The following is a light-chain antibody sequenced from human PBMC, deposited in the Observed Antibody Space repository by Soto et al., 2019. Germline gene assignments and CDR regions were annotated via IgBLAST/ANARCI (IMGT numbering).Light chain of an antibody. CDR3: LLYDDGARV. CDR1: TGAVTSGYY. V-gene: IGLV7-43*01. CDR2: STT. J-gene: IGLJ2*01. Sequence: QAVVTQEPSLTVSPGGTVTLTCASSTGAVTSGYYPNWFQQKPGQAPTSLIYSTTNRHSWTPARFSGSLLGGKAALTLSGVQHEDEAEYYCLLYDDGARVFGGGTKLTVL.